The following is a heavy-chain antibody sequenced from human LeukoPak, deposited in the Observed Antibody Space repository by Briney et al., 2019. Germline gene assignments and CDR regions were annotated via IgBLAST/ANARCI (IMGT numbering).Heavy chain of an antibody. CDR2: ISSSGSTI. Sequence: GGSLRLSCAASGFTFSDYCMSWIRQAPGRGLEWVSYISSSGSTIYYADSVKGRFTISRDNAKNSLYLQMNSLRAEDTAVYYCARASSGYDTYYYYYMDVWGKGTTVTVSS. V-gene: IGHV3-11*04. CDR1: GFTFSDYC. D-gene: IGHD5-12*01. J-gene: IGHJ6*03. CDR3: ARASSGYDTYYYYYMDV.